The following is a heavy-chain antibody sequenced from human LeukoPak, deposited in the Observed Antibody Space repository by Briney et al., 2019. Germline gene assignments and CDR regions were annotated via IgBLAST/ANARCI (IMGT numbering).Heavy chain of an antibody. V-gene: IGHV3-66*01. CDR3: ARGRSIGGAAPYYFDY. J-gene: IGHJ4*02. CDR2: TYSGGST. CDR1: GFTVSSNY. Sequence: GGSLRLSCAASGFTVSSNYMRWVRQAPGKGLEGVSVTYSGGSTYYADSVQGRFTISRDNSKNTLYLQMNSLRAEDTAVYYCARGRSIGGAAPYYFDYWGQGTLVTVSS. D-gene: IGHD6-6*01.